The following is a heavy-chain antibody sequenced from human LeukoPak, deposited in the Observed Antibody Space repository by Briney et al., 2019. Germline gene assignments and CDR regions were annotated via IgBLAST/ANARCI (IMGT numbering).Heavy chain of an antibody. CDR3: ASVRGVIKNFDY. J-gene: IGHJ4*02. CDR1: GFTFSDYY. D-gene: IGHD3-10*02. V-gene: IGHV3-11*01. CDR2: ISSSGSTI. Sequence: GGSLRLSCAASGFTFSDYYMSWIRQAPGKGLEWVSYISSSGSTIYYADSVKGRFTTSRDNAKNSLYLQMNSLRAEDTAVYYCASVRGVIKNFDYWGQGTLVTVSS.